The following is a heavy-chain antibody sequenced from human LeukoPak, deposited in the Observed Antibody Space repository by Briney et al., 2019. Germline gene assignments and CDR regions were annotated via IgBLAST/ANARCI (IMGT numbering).Heavy chain of an antibody. D-gene: IGHD1-1*01. CDR1: GGSISSSNW. V-gene: IGHV4-4*02. Sequence: SGTLSLTCAVPGGSISSSNWWSWVRRPPGKGLEWIGEIYHSGTANYNPSLKSRVTISVDKSKNQFSLKLSSVTAADTAVYYCARAPNWKHFDYWGQGTLVTVSS. CDR2: IYHSGTA. J-gene: IGHJ4*02. CDR3: ARAPNWKHFDY.